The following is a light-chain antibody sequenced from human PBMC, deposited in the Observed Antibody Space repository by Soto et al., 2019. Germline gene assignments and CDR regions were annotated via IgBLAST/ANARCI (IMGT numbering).Light chain of an antibody. CDR2: GAS. J-gene: IGKJ1*01. CDR1: QSVSNNY. V-gene: IGKV3-20*01. Sequence: EVVLTQSPGTLSLSPGERATLSCGASQSVSNNYLAWYQQKPGHAPRLLIYGASNRATGIPDRFSGSGSGTEFTLTISRMEPEDFAVYYCQQYGSSGTFGHGTKVDIK. CDR3: QQYGSSGT.